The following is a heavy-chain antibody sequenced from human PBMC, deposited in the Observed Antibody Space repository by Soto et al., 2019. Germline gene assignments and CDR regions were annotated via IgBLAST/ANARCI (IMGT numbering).Heavy chain of an antibody. V-gene: IGHV4-59*08. Sequence: SETLSLTCTVSGGSISSYYWSWIRQPPGKGLEWIGYIYYSGSTNYNPSLKSRVTISVDTSKNQFSLKLSSVTAADTAVYYCTTGGGYDFPDYWGQGTLVTVSS. CDR3: TTGGGYDFPDY. D-gene: IGHD5-12*01. CDR1: GGSISSYY. J-gene: IGHJ4*02. CDR2: IYYSGST.